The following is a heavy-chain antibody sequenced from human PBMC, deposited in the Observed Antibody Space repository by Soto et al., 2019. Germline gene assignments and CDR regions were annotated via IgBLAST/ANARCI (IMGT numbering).Heavy chain of an antibody. V-gene: IGHV1-18*01. D-gene: IGHD2-8*01. CDR2: ISGYNGDT. J-gene: IGHJ6*02. Sequence: SVKVSCKASGYPFTTYGISWVRQAPGQGLGWMGWISGYNGDTNHAQKYQGRGTMTIDPSTGTAYMEVRSLASDDTAVYYCAKNGQPPYYYYGLDVWGQGTKVTVSS. CDR3: AKNGQPPYYYYGLDV. CDR1: GYPFTTYG.